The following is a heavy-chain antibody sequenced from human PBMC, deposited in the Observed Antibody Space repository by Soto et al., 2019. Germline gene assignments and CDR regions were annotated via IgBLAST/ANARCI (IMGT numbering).Heavy chain of an antibody. V-gene: IGHV5-51*01. D-gene: IGHD6-6*01. CDR2: IYPGDSDT. CDR1: GYSFTSYW. CDR3: AGLLSSIAARLAFYGMDV. J-gene: IGHJ6*02. Sequence: PGESLKISCKGSGYSFTSYWIGWVRQMPGKGLEWMGIIYPGDSDTRYSPSFQGQVTISADKSISTAYLQWSSLKASDTAMYYCAGLLSSIAARLAFYGMDVWGQGTTVTVSS.